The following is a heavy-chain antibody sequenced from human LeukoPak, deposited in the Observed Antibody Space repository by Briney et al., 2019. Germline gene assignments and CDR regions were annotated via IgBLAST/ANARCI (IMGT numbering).Heavy chain of an antibody. J-gene: IGHJ4*02. V-gene: IGHV4-38-2*02. Sequence: SETLSLTCTVSGYSISSGYYWGWIRQPPGKGLEWIGSIYHSGSTYYNPSLKSRVTISVDTPKNQFSLKLSSVTAADTAVYYCARGDVLRNFDYWGQGTLVTVSS. D-gene: IGHD3-3*01. CDR1: GYSISSGYY. CDR3: ARGDVLRNFDY. CDR2: IYHSGST.